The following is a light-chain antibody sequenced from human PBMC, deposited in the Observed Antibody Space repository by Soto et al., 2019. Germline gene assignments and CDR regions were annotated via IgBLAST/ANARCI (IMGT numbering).Light chain of an antibody. CDR1: SSDVGGYTY. CDR3: TSYTSSSTPYV. V-gene: IGLV2-14*01. Sequence: LTQPASVSGSPGQSITISCAGTSSDVGGYTYVSWYQQHPGKAPKLMIYDVSNRPSGVSNRFSGSKSGNTASLTISGLQAEDEADYYCTSYTSSSTPYVFGGGTKVTV. J-gene: IGLJ1*01. CDR2: DVS.